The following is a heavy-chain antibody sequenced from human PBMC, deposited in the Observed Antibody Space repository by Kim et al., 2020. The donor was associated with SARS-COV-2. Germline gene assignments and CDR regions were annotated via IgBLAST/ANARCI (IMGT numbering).Heavy chain of an antibody. CDR1: GFTFSTHY. CDR2: IKEDASDE. J-gene: IGHJ4*02. D-gene: IGHD3-16*01. V-gene: IGHV3-7*01. CDR3: AKGWGFDN. Sequence: GGSLRLSCEASGFTFSTHYMSWVRQAPGKGLEWVANIKEDASDESYADTVKGRFTISRDNARNSLYLQMNNLRVEDTAVYYCAKGWGFDNWGQGTLVPVS.